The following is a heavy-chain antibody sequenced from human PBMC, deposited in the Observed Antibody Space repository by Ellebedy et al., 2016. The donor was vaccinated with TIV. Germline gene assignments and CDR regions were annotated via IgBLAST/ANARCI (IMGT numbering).Heavy chain of an antibody. CDR3: ARRLWFGELFFDY. J-gene: IGHJ4*02. CDR1: GYTFTSYA. V-gene: IGHV1-3*01. Sequence: ASVKVSCXASGYTFTSYAMHWVRQAPGQRLEWMGWINAGNGNTKYSQKFQGRVTITRDTSASTAYMELSSLRSEDTAVYYCARRLWFGELFFDYWGQGTLVTVSS. D-gene: IGHD3-10*01. CDR2: INAGNGNT.